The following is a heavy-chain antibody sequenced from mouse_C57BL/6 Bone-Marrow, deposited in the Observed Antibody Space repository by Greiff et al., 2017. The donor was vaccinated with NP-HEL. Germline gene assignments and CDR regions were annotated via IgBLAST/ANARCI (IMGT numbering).Heavy chain of an antibody. Sequence: VQLQQPGAELVMPGASVKLSCKASGYTFTSYWMHWVKQRPGQGLEWIGEIDPSDSYTNYNQRFKGKSTLTVDKSSSTAYMQLSSLTSEDSAVYYCAREQLTWFAYWGQGTLVTASA. CDR1: GYTFTSYW. D-gene: IGHD6-1*01. CDR2: IDPSDSYT. V-gene: IGHV1-69*01. CDR3: AREQLTWFAY. J-gene: IGHJ3*01.